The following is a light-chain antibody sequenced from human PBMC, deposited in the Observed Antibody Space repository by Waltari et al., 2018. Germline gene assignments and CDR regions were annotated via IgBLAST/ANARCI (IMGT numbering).Light chain of an antibody. Sequence: SNLYSSNNKNYLAWYQQKPGQAPKLLIYWASTRESGVPDRFSGSGSGTDFTLTISSLQAEDVAVYHCQQYYSSPPTFGQGTKLEIK. CDR3: QQYYSSPPT. CDR2: WAS. V-gene: IGKV4-1*01. J-gene: IGKJ2*01. CDR1: SNLYSSNNKNY.